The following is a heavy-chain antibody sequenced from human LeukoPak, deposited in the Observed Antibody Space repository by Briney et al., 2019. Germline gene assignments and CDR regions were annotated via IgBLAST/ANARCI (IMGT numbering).Heavy chain of an antibody. D-gene: IGHD4-23*01. Sequence: SETLSLTCTVSGYSISSGYYWGWIRQPPGKGLEGIGSIYHSGSTYYNPSLKSRVTISVDTSKNQFSLKLSSVTAADTAVYYCARVQSYGGNDYWGQGTLVTVSS. CDR1: GYSISSGYY. V-gene: IGHV4-38-2*02. CDR3: ARVQSYGGNDY. CDR2: IYHSGST. J-gene: IGHJ4*02.